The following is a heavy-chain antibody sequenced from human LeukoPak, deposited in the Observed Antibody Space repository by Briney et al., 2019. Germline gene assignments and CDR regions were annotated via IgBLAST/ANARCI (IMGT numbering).Heavy chain of an antibody. J-gene: IGHJ4*02. Sequence: GGSLRLSCAASGFTFSSYAMSWVRQAPGKGLEWVSAISGSGGSTYYADSVKGRLTISRDNSKNTLYLQMNSLRAEDTAVYYCAKDPEYYDILTGYHQDDYWGQGTLVTVSS. V-gene: IGHV3-23*01. CDR2: ISGSGGST. CDR3: AKDPEYYDILTGYHQDDY. CDR1: GFTFSSYA. D-gene: IGHD3-9*01.